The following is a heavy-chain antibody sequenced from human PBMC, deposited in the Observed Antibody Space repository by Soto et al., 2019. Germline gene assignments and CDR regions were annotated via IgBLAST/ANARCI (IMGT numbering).Heavy chain of an antibody. V-gene: IGHV5-10-1*01. CDR1: GYSFAGYW. CDR2: IDPSDSQT. D-gene: IGHD2-15*01. J-gene: IGHJ4*02. Sequence: GESLKISCQGSGYSFAGYWITWVRQTPGKGLEWMGRIDPSDSQTYYSPSFRGHVTISVTKSITTVFLQWSSLRASDTAMYYCARQRYDSATGPNFQYYVESWGQGTPVTVSS. CDR3: ARQRYDSATGPNFQYYVES.